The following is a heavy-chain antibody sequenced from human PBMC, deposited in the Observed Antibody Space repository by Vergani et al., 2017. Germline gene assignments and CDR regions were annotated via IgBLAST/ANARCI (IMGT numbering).Heavy chain of an antibody. CDR2: IYYSGST. CDR1: GGSISSGSYY. J-gene: IGHJ6*03. D-gene: IGHD3-3*01. V-gene: IGHV4-31*03. CDR3: ARGSGNYYDFWSGYYSYYYYMDV. Sequence: QVQLQESGPGLVKPSQTLSLTCTVSGGSISSGSYYWSWIRQHPGKGLEWIGYIYYSGSTYYNPYLKSRVTISVDTSKNQFSLKLSSVTAADTAVYYCARGSGNYYDFWSGYYSYYYYMDVWGKGTTVTVSS.